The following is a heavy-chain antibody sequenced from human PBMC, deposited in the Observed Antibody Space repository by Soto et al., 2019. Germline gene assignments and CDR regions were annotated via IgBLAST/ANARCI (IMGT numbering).Heavy chain of an antibody. CDR3: AKGGWLDD. J-gene: IGHJ4*02. CDR1: GFSFTAYI. Sequence: EVHLLESGGDLVQPGGSLRLSCAASGFSFTAYIMSWFRQAPGQGLEWVSAISVSGDKTHYADSVKGRFTISRDDAKNTLYLQLNSLSVDDTAIYYCAKGGWLDDCGQGTLVTVSS. D-gene: IGHD5-12*01. V-gene: IGHV3-23*01. CDR2: ISVSGDKT.